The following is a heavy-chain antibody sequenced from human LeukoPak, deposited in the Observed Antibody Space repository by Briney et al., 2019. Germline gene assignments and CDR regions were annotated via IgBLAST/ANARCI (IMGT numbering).Heavy chain of an antibody. Sequence: SETLSLTCTVSGGSISSGGYYWSWIRQHPGKGLEWIGEIYHSGSTNYNPSLKSRVTISVDKSKNQFSLKLSSVTAADTAVYYCARDSNSGYESDYWGQGTLVTVSS. CDR2: IYHSGST. V-gene: IGHV4-31*03. D-gene: IGHD5-12*01. J-gene: IGHJ4*02. CDR1: GGSISSGGYY. CDR3: ARDSNSGYESDY.